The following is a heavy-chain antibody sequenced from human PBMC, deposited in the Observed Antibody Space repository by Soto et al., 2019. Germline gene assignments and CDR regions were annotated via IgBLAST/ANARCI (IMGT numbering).Heavy chain of an antibody. Sequence: SETLSLTCTVSDVSITSSRYYWAWIRQPPGQGLEWIGNIYYSGRTYYNPSLQSRVTISVDTSKNQFSLKLNSVTAADTAVYYCARQDACSSSSCSFYGMDVWGQGTTVTVSS. CDR2: IYYSGRT. J-gene: IGHJ6*02. V-gene: IGHV4-39*01. CDR1: DVSITSSRYY. D-gene: IGHD2-2*01. CDR3: ARQDACSSSSCSFYGMDV.